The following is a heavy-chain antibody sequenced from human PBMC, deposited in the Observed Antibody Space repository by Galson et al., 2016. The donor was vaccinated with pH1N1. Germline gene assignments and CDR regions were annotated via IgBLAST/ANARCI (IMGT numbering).Heavy chain of an antibody. D-gene: IGHD3-22*01. V-gene: IGHV1-69*05. CDR3: ATRRGKDYSDRGGYLAY. CDR2: TIPVFGAP. Sequence: TWVRQAPGQGLEWMGGTIPVFGAPTYAQKFQGRVTITTDDSTRTAYMELRSLRSEDTAVYYCATRRGKDYSDRGGYLAYWGQGTLVTVSS. J-gene: IGHJ4*02.